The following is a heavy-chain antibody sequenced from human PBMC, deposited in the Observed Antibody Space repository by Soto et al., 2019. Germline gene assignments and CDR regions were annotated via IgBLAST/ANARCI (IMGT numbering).Heavy chain of an antibody. V-gene: IGHV3-53*01. CDR3: ARNLELDY. D-gene: IGHD1-1*01. J-gene: IGHJ4*02. Sequence: GGSLRLSCAASGFSVSTNDMNWVRQAPGKGLEWVSVIYSGGSSYFADSAKGRFTVSRDNSKNTLYLQMNSLRVEDTAVYFCARNLELDYWGQGT. CDR2: IYSGGSS. CDR1: GFSVSTND.